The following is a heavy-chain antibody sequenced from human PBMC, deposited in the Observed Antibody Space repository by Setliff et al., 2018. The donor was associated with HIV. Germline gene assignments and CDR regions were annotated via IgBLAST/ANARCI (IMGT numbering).Heavy chain of an antibody. CDR1: GYTFTSYG. CDR2: IVPIFSTA. J-gene: IGHJ4*02. D-gene: IGHD3-22*01. Sequence: SVKVSCKASGYTFTSYGMNWVRQAPGQGLEWMGGIVPIFSTANYAQKFQGRVTLTTDESTSTAYMELRSLRSDDTAVYYCARDLLRGDSSDYWGQGTLVTVSS. V-gene: IGHV1-69*05. CDR3: ARDLLRGDSSDY.